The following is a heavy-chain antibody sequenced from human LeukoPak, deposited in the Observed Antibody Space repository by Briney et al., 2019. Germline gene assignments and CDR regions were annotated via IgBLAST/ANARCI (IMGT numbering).Heavy chain of an antibody. D-gene: IGHD6-6*01. CDR2: IKQDGSVE. V-gene: IGHV3-7*05. Sequence: GGSLRLSCAASGFTLSSYGMHWGRQAPGKGLEWVADIKQDGSVEYYVVSVKGGLTISRHNAKESLYLQMNSLRAQHTAVYYCARIGYSSSSFDFWGQGTLVTVSS. J-gene: IGHJ4*02. CDR1: GFTLSSYG. CDR3: ARIGYSSSSFDF.